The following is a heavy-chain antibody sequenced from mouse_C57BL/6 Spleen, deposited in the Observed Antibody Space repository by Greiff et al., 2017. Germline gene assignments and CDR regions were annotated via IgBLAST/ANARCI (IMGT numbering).Heavy chain of an antibody. CDR1: GFSFNTYA. Sequence: EVHLVESGGGLVQPKGSLKLSCAASGFSFNTYAMNWVRQAPGKGLEWVARIRSKSNNYATYYADSVQDRFTISRDDSESMLYLQMNNLKTEDTAMYYCVRQGIYYYGAGYFDGWGTGTTVTVAS. CDR3: VRQGIYYYGAGYFDG. J-gene: IGHJ1*03. V-gene: IGHV10-1*01. CDR2: IRSKSNNYAT. D-gene: IGHD1-1*01.